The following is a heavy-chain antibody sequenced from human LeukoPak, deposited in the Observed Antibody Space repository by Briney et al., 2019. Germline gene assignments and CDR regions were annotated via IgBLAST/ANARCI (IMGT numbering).Heavy chain of an antibody. J-gene: IGHJ4*02. CDR1: GGTFSSYA. Sequence: VASVKVSCKASGGTFSSYAISWVRQAPGQGLECMGGIIPIFGTANYAQKFQGRVTITADESTSTAYMELSSLRSEDTAVYYCASEGFGELPYYWGQGTLVTVSS. V-gene: IGHV1-69*01. D-gene: IGHD3-10*01. CDR2: IIPIFGTA. CDR3: ASEGFGELPYY.